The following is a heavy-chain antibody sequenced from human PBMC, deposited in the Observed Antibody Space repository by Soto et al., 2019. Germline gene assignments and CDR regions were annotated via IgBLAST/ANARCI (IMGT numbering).Heavy chain of an antibody. J-gene: IGHJ5*02. CDR2: INPNSGST. D-gene: IGHD4-4*01. Sequence: QVQLVQSGAEVKKPGASVNVSCRASGYTFNDYFLHWVRQAPGQGLEWMGWINPNSGSTHFAEKFEGLVTMTRDASITTVYLVINRLRSDDTAVYDCAPVTATSPDAWLDPWGQGTLVTVSS. CDR3: APVTATSPDAWLDP. CDR1: GYTFNDYF. V-gene: IGHV1-2*04.